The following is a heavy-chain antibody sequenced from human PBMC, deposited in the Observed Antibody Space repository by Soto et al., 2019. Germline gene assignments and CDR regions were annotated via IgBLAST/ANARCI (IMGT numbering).Heavy chain of an antibody. V-gene: IGHV1-18*01. CDR1: GYTFTSYG. Sequence: QVQLVQSGAEVKKPGASVKVSCKASGYTFTSYGISWVRQAPGQGLEWMGWISAYNGNTNYAQKLQGRVTMTPDTSTSTAYMELRSLSSDATAVYYWASSLLVGYGLEGESDWGQGTLVTVCS. CDR2: ISAYNGNT. J-gene: IGHJ4*02. CDR3: ASSLLVGYGLEGESD. D-gene: IGHD2-8*02.